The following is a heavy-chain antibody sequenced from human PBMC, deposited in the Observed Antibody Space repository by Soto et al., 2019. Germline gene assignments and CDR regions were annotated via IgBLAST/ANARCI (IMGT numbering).Heavy chain of an antibody. CDR1: GYTFTSYA. D-gene: IGHD4-17*01. CDR2: INAGNGNT. J-gene: IGHJ6*02. CDR3: AREGGTTVVTPGYYYGMDV. Sequence: ASVKVSCKASGYTFTSYAMHWVRQAPGQRLEWMGWINAGNGNTKYSQKFQGRVTITRDTSASTAYMELSSLRSEDTAVYYCAREGGTTVVTPGYYYGMDVWGQGTTVTVSS. V-gene: IGHV1-3*01.